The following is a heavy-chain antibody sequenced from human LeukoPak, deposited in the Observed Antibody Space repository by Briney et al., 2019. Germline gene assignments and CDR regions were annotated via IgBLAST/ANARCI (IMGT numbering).Heavy chain of an antibody. J-gene: IGHJ4*02. V-gene: IGHV3-15*01. Sequence: PGGSLRLSCAASGFTVSGNYMSWVRQAPGKGLEWVGRIKSNFDGGTTDYAAPVKGRFTISRDSSKDTLYLQVNSLKTEDTAVYYCTTGYCRGSSCYGEVDYWGQGTLVTVPS. CDR1: GFTVSGNY. D-gene: IGHD2-2*01. CDR3: TTGYCRGSSCYGEVDY. CDR2: IKSNFDGGTT.